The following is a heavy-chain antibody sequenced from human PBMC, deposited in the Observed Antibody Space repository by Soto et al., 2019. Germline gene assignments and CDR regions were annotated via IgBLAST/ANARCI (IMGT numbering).Heavy chain of an antibody. CDR2: ISVPDGST. CDR1: GFTFSNYA. Sequence: EVQLLESGGGLVQPGGYLRLSCAASGFTFSNYAMSSVRQAPGKGLDWVSTISVPDGSTYYADSVKGRFTISRDNSKNTLYLQMHSLRAEDTATYYCAKRSLSPYCDGGSCYSPCDYWGPGTLITVSS. CDR3: AKRSLSPYCDGGSCYSPCDY. J-gene: IGHJ4*02. D-gene: IGHD2-15*01. V-gene: IGHV3-23*01.